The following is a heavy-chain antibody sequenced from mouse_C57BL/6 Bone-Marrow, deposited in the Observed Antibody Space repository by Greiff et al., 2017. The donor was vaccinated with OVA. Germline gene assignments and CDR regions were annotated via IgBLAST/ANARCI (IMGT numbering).Heavy chain of an antibody. CDR1: GFTFSDYG. D-gene: IGHD2-3*01. CDR2: ISNLAYSI. CDR3: ARDGYPLYWYFDV. Sequence: EVQRVESGGGLVQPGGSLKLSCAASGFTFSDYGMAWVRQAPRKGPEWVAFISNLAYSIYSADTVTGRFTISRANAKYTLYLEMSSLRSDDTAMYYCARDGYPLYWYFDVGGTGTTVTVSS. J-gene: IGHJ1*03. V-gene: IGHV5-15*01.